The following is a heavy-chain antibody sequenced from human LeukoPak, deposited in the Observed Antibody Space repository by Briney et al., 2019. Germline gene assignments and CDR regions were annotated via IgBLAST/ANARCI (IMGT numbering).Heavy chain of an antibody. V-gene: IGHV4-4*09. D-gene: IGHD2-15*01. J-gene: IGHJ1*01. CDR3: AGRGHRYSRD. CDR1: GDSVSSGY. CDR2: ISDSGIT. Sequence: SETLSLTCTVSGDSVSSGYWTWIRQSPGKGLEWIGYISDSGITDYNPSLKSRLTISVDTSNNQFSLNLNSVTAADTAVYYCAGRGHRYSRDWGQGILVTVSS.